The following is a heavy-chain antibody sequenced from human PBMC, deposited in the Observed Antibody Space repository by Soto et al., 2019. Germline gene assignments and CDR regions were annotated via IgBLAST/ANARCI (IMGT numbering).Heavy chain of an antibody. CDR3: ARGQRFSDWFDP. CDR1: GGTLSGYY. V-gene: IGHV4-4*07. D-gene: IGHD3-3*01. J-gene: IGHJ5*02. CDR2: IYSSGST. Sequence: SETLSLTCTVTGGTLSGYYWTWIRQSAGGGLEWIGRIYSSGSTNYNPSLKSRVTISLDTSMSHFSLRLRSVSAADTAVYYCARGQRFSDWFDPWGPGTLVTVSS.